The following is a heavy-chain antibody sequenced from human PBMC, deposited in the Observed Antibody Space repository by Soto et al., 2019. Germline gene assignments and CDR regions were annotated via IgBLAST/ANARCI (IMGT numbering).Heavy chain of an antibody. V-gene: IGHV3-23*01. CDR3: ARPRGYSDCHLDY. CDR2: ISYSGVST. CDR1: GFTFSSYA. Sequence: EVQLLESGGGLVQRGGSLRLSCAASGFTFSSYAMTWVRQAPGKGLEWVSAISYSGVSTYDADSVKGRFTISRDSSENTRTLELNSLRVNDTAVYYCARPRGYSDCHLDYWGQGTLVTVSS. D-gene: IGHD5-12*01. J-gene: IGHJ4*02.